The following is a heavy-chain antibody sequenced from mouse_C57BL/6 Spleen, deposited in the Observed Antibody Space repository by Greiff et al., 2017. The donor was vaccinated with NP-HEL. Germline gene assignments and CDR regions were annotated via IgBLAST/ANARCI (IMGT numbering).Heavy chain of an antibody. CDR1: GFTFSDYG. V-gene: IGHV5-17*01. CDR3: ATSYDYAPFAY. CDR2: ISSGSSTI. Sequence: EVMLVESGGGLVKPGGSLKLSCAASGFTFSDYGMHWVRQAPEKGLEWVAYISSGSSTIYYADTVKGRFTISRDNAKNTLFLQMTSLRSEDTAMYYCATSYDYAPFAYWGQGTLVTVSA. J-gene: IGHJ3*01. D-gene: IGHD2-4*01.